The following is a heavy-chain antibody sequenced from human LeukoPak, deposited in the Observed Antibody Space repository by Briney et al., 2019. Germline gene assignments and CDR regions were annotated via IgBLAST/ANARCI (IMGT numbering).Heavy chain of an antibody. V-gene: IGHV3-30-3*01. CDR2: ISYDGSNK. CDR3: ARVGTELPWFGESPGAFDI. Sequence: GGSLRLSCAASGFTFSSYAMHWVRQAPGKGLEWVAVISYDGSNKYYADSVKGRFTISRDNSKNTLYLQMNSLRAEDTAVYYCARVGTELPWFGESPGAFDIRGQGTMVTVSS. J-gene: IGHJ3*02. D-gene: IGHD3-10*01. CDR1: GFTFSSYA.